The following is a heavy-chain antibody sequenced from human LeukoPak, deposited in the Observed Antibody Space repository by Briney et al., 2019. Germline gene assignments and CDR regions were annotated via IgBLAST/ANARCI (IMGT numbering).Heavy chain of an antibody. CDR1: GGSISSGSYY. CDR2: IYTSGST. D-gene: IGHD6-13*01. Sequence: SETLSLTCTVSGGSISSGSYYWSCIRQPAGKGLEWIGRIYTSGSTNYNPSLKSRVTISVDTSKNQFSLKLSSVTAADTAVYYCARVYLAAAGTGFDPWGQGTLVTVSS. CDR3: ARVYLAAAGTGFDP. J-gene: IGHJ5*02. V-gene: IGHV4-61*02.